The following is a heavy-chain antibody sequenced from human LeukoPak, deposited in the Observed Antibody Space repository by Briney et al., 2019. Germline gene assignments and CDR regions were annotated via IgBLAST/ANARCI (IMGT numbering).Heavy chain of an antibody. CDR3: ARMGGYSGYATH. D-gene: IGHD5-12*01. V-gene: IGHV4-59*08. CDR1: GGSLSSYY. J-gene: IGHJ4*02. CDR2: IYSTGSA. Sequence: SETQSLTCTVSGGSLSSYYWSWIRQPPGKGLEWIGYIYSTGSANYNPSLKSRVTLSVDTAKNQFSLKLNSVTAAGTAVYYCARMGGYSGYATHWGQGTLVTVSS.